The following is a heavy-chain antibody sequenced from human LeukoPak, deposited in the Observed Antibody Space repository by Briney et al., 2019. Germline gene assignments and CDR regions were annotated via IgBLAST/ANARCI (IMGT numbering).Heavy chain of an antibody. D-gene: IGHD1-26*01. Sequence: GGSLRLSCAASGFTFNAYWMHWVRHTPGKGLVWVSRINTDGSSISYADSVKGRFTISRDNAKNTLYLQMNSLRAEDTAVYYCAIVGATSAYFDYWGQGTLVTVSS. CDR2: INTDGSSI. J-gene: IGHJ4*02. V-gene: IGHV3-74*01. CDR1: GFTFNAYW. CDR3: AIVGATSAYFDY.